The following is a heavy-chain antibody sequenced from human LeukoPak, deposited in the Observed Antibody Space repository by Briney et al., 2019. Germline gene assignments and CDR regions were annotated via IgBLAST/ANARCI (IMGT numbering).Heavy chain of an antibody. CDR3: VRVGHTSGWDFDY. D-gene: IGHD6-19*01. J-gene: IGHJ4*02. V-gene: IGHV1-2*02. Sequence: ASVKVSCKASGYTFTGYYMQWVRQAPGQGLEWMGWINPNSGGTNYAQKFQGRVTMTRDTSVSTAYMELSRLTSDDTAVYYCVRVGHTSGWDFDYWGQGTLVTVS. CDR1: GYTFTGYY. CDR2: INPNSGGT.